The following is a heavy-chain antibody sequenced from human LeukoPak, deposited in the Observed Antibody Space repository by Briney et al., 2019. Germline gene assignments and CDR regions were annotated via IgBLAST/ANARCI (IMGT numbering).Heavy chain of an antibody. CDR1: GFTFSSYA. V-gene: IGHV3-23*01. CDR3: ATAYCSSTSCPT. J-gene: IGHJ5*02. Sequence: PGGSLRLSCAASGFTFSSYAMSWVRQAPGKGLEWVSAISGSGGSTYYADSAKGRFTISRDNSKNTLFLQMNSLRAEDTAIFYCATAYCSSTSCPTWGQGTLVTVSS. CDR2: ISGSGGST. D-gene: IGHD2-2*01.